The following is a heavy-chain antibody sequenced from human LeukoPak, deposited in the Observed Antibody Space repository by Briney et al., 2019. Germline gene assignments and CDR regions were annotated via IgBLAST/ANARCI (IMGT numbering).Heavy chain of an antibody. CDR3: ARGKKDYSDYDY. CDR2: ISAYTGNT. Sequence: ASVKLSCKTSGYTFSSYATSWVRQAPEQGLEWMGWISAYTGNTNYAQKFRGRVTMTTDTSTNTAYMELRSLRLDDTALYYCARGKKDYSDYDYWGQGTLVTVSS. CDR1: GYTFSSYA. V-gene: IGHV1-18*01. D-gene: IGHD3-22*01. J-gene: IGHJ4*02.